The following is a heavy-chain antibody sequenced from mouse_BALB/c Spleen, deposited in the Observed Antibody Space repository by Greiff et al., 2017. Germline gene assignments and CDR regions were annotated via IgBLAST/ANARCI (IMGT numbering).Heavy chain of an antibody. V-gene: IGHV5-4*02. CDR1: GFTFSDYY. CDR2: ISDGGSYT. Sequence: EVKVVESGGGLVKPGGSLKLSCAASGFTFSDYYMYWVRQTPEKRLEWVATISDGGSYTYYPDSVKGRFTISRDNAKNNLYLQMSSLKSEDTAMYYCARDGAPAYWGQGTLVTVSA. J-gene: IGHJ3*01. CDR3: ARDGAPAY.